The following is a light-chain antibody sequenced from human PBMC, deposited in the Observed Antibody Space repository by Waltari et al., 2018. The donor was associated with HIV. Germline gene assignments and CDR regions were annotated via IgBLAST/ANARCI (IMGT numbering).Light chain of an antibody. Sequence: QSVLTQPPSVSGVPGQRVTISCTGSSSNIGAGYFVHWYQHLPGTAPTLLIYSDIDRPSGVPDRFSGTKSGNSASLVITGLQAEDEADYYCQSYDRSLSASVFGGGTKLTVL. CDR1: SSNIGAGYF. V-gene: IGLV1-40*01. J-gene: IGLJ3*02. CDR2: SDI. CDR3: QSYDRSLSASV.